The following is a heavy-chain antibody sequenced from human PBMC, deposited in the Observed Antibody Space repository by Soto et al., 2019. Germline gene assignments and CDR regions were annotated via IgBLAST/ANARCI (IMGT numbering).Heavy chain of an antibody. CDR2: LANDGNNK. D-gene: IGHD2-2*01. CDR3: ANDSYCSSTSCPTGSSGGS. Sequence: QVQLVESGGGVVQPGRSLGLSYAASGFTFSSSGMHWVRQAPAKGLEWVAVLANDGNNKYYAVSVKGRFTTTRDNSKSTLYLQMKSLRGDDTAVYYCANDSYCSSTSCPTGSSGGSWGQGTLVTVSS. V-gene: IGHV3-30*18. J-gene: IGHJ5*02. CDR1: GFTFSSSG.